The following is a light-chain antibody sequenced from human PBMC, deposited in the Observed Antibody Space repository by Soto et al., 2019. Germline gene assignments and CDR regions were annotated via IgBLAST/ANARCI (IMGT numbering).Light chain of an antibody. CDR1: QGISNC. CDR2: TAS. Sequence: DIQVTQPPSFLSASVGDIVTITCRASQGISNCLAWYQQKPGRAPKLLIYTASTLHSGVPSRFSGSGSGTEFTLTISSLQPADFATYYCQQFNNYPRTVGKWTKLEIK. V-gene: IGKV1-9*01. J-gene: IGKJ2*01. CDR3: QQFNNYPRT.